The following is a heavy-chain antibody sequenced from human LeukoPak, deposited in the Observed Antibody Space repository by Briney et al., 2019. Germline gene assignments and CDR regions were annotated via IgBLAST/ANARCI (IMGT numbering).Heavy chain of an antibody. CDR2: IGGGGDYT. V-gene: IGHV3-21*01. CDR1: GFTFTSYV. CDR3: VRLRGNSDRSYYYYYYDS. Sequence: GGYLRLSCAASGFTFTSYVMSWVRQAPGKGLEWVSSIGGGGDYTYYADAVRGRFTISRDNAKSSLYLQMDSLRAEDTAVYYCVRLRGNSDRSYYYYYYDSWGQGILVTVSS. D-gene: IGHD3-10*01. J-gene: IGHJ5*01.